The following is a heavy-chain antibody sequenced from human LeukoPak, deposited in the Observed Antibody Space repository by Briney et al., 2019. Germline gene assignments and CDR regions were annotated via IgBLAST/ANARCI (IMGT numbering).Heavy chain of an antibody. Sequence: GGSLRLSCAASGFTVSSNYMSWVRQAPGKGLEWVSVIYSGGSTYYADSVKGRFTISRDNSKNTLYLQMNSLRAEDTDVYYCAKEPNYDYVWGSYPYWGQGTLVTVSS. CDR3: AKEPNYDYVWGSYPY. J-gene: IGHJ4*02. D-gene: IGHD3-16*02. CDR1: GFTVSSNY. CDR2: IYSGGST. V-gene: IGHV3-66*01.